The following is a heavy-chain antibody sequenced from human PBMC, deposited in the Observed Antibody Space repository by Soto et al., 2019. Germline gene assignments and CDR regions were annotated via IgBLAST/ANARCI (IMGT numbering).Heavy chain of an antibody. Sequence: GGSLRLSCAASGFTFSSYAMSWVRQAPGKGLEWVSAISISGGTYYADSVQGRFTISRDNSKSTLFLQMNSLRAEDTAVYYCATNTLAVAGPFDFWGQGTLVTVSS. CDR1: GFTFSSYA. V-gene: IGHV3-23*01. J-gene: IGHJ4*02. CDR3: ATNTLAVAGPFDF. CDR2: ISISGGT. D-gene: IGHD6-19*01.